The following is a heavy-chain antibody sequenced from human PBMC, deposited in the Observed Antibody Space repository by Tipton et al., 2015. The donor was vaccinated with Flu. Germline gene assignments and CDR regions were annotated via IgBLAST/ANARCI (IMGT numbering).Heavy chain of an antibody. CDR1: GFTFDDYA. J-gene: IGHJ3*02. CDR3: AKDISRGRVAFDI. Sequence: RSLRLSCAASGFTFDDYAMHWVRQAPGKGLEWVSGISWNSGSIGYADSVKGRFTISRDNAKNSLYLQMNSLRAEDTALYYCAKDISRGRVAFDIWAKGQWSPSLQ. V-gene: IGHV3-9*01. CDR2: ISWNSGSI.